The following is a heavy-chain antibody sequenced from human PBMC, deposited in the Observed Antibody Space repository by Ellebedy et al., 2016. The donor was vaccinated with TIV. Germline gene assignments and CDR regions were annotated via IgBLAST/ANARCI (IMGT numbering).Heavy chain of an antibody. D-gene: IGHD5-12*01. CDR1: GGSFSGYY. V-gene: IGHV4-34*01. CDR2: INHSEST. Sequence: SETLSLXXAVYGGSFSGYYWNWIRQPPGKGLEWIGEINHSESTNYNPSLKSRVTISVDTSKNQFSLKLSSVTAADTAVYYCARGKPGLRRWFDPWGQGTLVTVSS. J-gene: IGHJ5*02. CDR3: ARGKPGLRRWFDP.